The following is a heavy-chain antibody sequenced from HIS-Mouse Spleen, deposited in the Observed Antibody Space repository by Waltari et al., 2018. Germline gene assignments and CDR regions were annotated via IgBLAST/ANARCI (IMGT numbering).Heavy chain of an antibody. D-gene: IGHD3-10*01. CDR1: GFTFSSYA. CDR3: ARDRLGGSGSYYFDY. V-gene: IGHV3-30*04. CDR2: ISYDGSNK. J-gene: IGHJ4*02. Sequence: PASGFTFSSYAMHWVRQAPGKGLEWVAVISYDGSNKYYADSVKGRFTISRDNSKNTLYLQMNSLRAEDTAVYYCARDRLGGSGSYYFDYWGQGTLVTVSS.